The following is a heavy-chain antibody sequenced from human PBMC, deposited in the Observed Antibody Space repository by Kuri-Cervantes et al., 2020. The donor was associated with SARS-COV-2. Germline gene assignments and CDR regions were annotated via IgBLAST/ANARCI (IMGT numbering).Heavy chain of an antibody. V-gene: IGHV4-59*01. D-gene: IGHD2-21*01. CDR1: GGSINNYY. CDR2: IYDSANT. CDR3: ARVGVRSYCVLDY. J-gene: IGHJ4*02. Sequence: SETLSLTCTVSGGSINNYYWSWIRQPPGKGLEWIGYIYDSANTNYNTSLRSRVTMSVDTSKNQVSLKLTSVTAADTAVYFCARVGVRSYCVLDYWGQGTLVTVSS.